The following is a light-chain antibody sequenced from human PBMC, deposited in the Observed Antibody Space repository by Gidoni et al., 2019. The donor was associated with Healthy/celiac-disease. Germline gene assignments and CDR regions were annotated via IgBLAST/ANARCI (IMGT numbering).Light chain of an antibody. Sequence: SYVLTQPPSVSVAPGKTARITCGGNNIGSKSVHWYQQKPGQAPVLVIYYDSDRPSGTPERFSGSNSGNTATLTISRVEAGDEADYYCQVWDSSSDQFYVFGTGTKVTVL. CDR3: QVWDSSSDQFYV. J-gene: IGLJ1*01. V-gene: IGLV3-21*04. CDR1: NIGSKS. CDR2: YDS.